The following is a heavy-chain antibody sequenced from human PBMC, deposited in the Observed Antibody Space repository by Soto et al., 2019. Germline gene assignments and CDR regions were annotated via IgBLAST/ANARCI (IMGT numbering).Heavy chain of an antibody. J-gene: IGHJ6*02. CDR1: SGSIDTTNW. CDR3: ARRTWGMDV. CDR2: IFHSGNT. V-gene: IGHV4-4*02. D-gene: IGHD2-8*01. Sequence: QVQLQESGPGLVKPTGTLSLTCAVSSGSIDTTNWWSWVRQPPGKGLEWIGEIFHSGNTYYNPSLASRVTISVDTSKNQFSVHLRSVTAADTAVYYCARRTWGMDVWGQGTTVTVSS.